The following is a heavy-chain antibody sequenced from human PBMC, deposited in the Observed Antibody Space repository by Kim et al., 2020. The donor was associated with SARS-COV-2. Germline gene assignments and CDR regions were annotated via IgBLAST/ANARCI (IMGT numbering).Heavy chain of an antibody. CDR3: ARDRIKFVGATRGGFDY. D-gene: IGHD1-26*01. Sequence: VKGRFTITRDNAKNSLYLQMNSLRAEDTAVYYCARDRIKFVGATRGGFDYWGQGTLVTVSS. J-gene: IGHJ4*02. V-gene: IGHV3-48*03.